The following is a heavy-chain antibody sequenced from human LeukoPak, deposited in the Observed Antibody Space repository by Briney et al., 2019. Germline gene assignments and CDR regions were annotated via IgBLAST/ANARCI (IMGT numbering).Heavy chain of an antibody. D-gene: IGHD3-10*01. CDR3: AICLLPWVAFDI. J-gene: IGHJ3*02. Sequence: PSETLSLTGAVYGGSFSGYYWSWIRQPPGKGLEWIGEINHSGSTNYNPSLKSRVTISVDTSKNQFSLKLSSVTAADTAVYYCAICLLPWVAFDIWGQGTMVTVSS. V-gene: IGHV4-34*01. CDR2: INHSGST. CDR1: GGSFSGYY.